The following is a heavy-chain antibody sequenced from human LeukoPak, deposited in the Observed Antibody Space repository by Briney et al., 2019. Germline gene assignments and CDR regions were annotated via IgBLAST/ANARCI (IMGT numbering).Heavy chain of an antibody. Sequence: GGSLRLSCAASGFTFSSYAMHWVRQAPGKGLEWVAVIPYDGSNKYYADSVKGRFTISRDNSKNTLYLQMNSLRAEDTAVYYCARDLTGYQLLLSYWGQGTLVTVSS. D-gene: IGHD2-2*01. CDR1: GFTFSSYA. J-gene: IGHJ4*02. CDR3: ARDLTGYQLLLSY. V-gene: IGHV3-30-3*01. CDR2: IPYDGSNK.